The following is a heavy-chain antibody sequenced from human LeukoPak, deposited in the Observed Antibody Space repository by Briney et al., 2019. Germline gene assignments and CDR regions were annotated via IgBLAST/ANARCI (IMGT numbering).Heavy chain of an antibody. D-gene: IGHD4-17*01. Sequence: PGGSLRLSCAASGFTFSSYEMNSVRQAPGKGLEWVSYITTSGSTIYYADSVKGRFTISRDNAKNSLYLQMNSLRAEDTAVYYCARGYGDYAPRFFEYWGQGILVTVSS. CDR3: ARGYGDYAPRFFEY. CDR1: GFTFSSYE. V-gene: IGHV3-48*03. J-gene: IGHJ4*02. CDR2: ITTSGSTI.